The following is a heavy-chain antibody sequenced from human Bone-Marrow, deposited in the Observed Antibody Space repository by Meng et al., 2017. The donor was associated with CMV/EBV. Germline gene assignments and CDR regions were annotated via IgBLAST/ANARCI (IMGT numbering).Heavy chain of an antibody. Sequence: GGSLRLSCAVSEFTVSNIYMSWVRQAPGKGLEWVSSISYTGSYIDYAGSVKGRFTISRDNANNSVYLQMNGLTVEDTAVYYCARAPIAARQDYFDFWGQGVLVTVSS. D-gene: IGHD6-6*01. CDR1: EFTVSNIY. V-gene: IGHV3-21*01. J-gene: IGHJ4*02. CDR2: ISYTGSYI. CDR3: ARAPIAARQDYFDF.